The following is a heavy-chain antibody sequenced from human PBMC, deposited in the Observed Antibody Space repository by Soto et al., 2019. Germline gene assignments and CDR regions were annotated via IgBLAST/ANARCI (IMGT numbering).Heavy chain of an antibody. V-gene: IGHV3-23*01. CDR1: GFTFSSYA. CDR2: ISGSGGST. D-gene: IGHD2-2*01. J-gene: IGHJ4*02. CDR3: AKEGVNIVVVPAAIPQGYFDY. Sequence: GGSLRLSCAASGFTFSSYAMSWVRQAPGKGLEWVSAISGSGGSTYYADSVKGRFTISRDNSKNTLYLQMNSLRAEDTAVYYCAKEGVNIVVVPAAIPQGYFDYWGQGTLVTVSS.